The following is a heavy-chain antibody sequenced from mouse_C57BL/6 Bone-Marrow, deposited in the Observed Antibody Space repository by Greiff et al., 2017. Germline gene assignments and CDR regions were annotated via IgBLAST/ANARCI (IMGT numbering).Heavy chain of an antibody. CDR2: IDPSDSYT. CDR3: ALITTVVADY. V-gene: IGHV1-59*01. D-gene: IGHD1-1*01. J-gene: IGHJ2*01. Sequence: QVQLQQPGAELVRPGTSVKLSCKASGYTFTSYWMHWVKQRPGQGLEWIGVIDPSDSYTNYNQKFKGKATLTVDTSSSTASMQLSSLTSEDSAVYYCALITTVVADYWGQGTTLTVSS. CDR1: GYTFTSYW.